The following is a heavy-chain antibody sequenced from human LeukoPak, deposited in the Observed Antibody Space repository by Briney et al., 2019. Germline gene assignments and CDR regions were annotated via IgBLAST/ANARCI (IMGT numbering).Heavy chain of an antibody. CDR2: TDYSGSA. Sequence: SETLSLTSTVSGGSMTSSSYKWGWIRQSLGKGLEWIGSTDYSGSASYTPSLKSRVTISVDTSKNQFSLRLTSVTAADTAVYYCARHLTYDGNNYAALVIRHNWFDPWGQGTLVTVSS. CDR1: GGSMTSSSYK. J-gene: IGHJ5*02. V-gene: IGHV4-39*01. CDR3: ARHLTYDGNNYAALVIRHNWFDP. D-gene: IGHD3-22*01.